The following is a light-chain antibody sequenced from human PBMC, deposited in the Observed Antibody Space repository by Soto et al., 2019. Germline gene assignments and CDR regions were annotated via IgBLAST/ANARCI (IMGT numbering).Light chain of an antibody. J-gene: IGLJ1*01. V-gene: IGLV2-23*01. CDR2: EGS. CDR1: SSDVGSYNL. CDR3: CSYAGSSTPYV. Sequence: QFVLTQPASVSGSPGQSITISCTGTSSDVGSYNLVSWYQQHPGKAPRFMIYEGSKRPSGVSNRFSGSKSGNTASLTISGLQAEDEADYYCCSYAGSSTPYVFGTGTKVTVL.